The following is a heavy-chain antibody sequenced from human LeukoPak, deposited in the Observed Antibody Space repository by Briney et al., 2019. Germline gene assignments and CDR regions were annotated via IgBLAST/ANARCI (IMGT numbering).Heavy chain of an antibody. CDR2: IYYSGNT. J-gene: IGHJ5*02. V-gene: IGHV4-30-4*01. CDR1: GGSINSGDYY. Sequence: PSESLSLTCTVSGGSINSGDYYWSWIRQPPGKGLEWIGYIYYSGNTYYNPSLKSRVTISLDTSKSQFSLKLSSVTAADTAVYYCARDLSPHGFDPWGQGTLVTVSS. CDR3: ARDLSPHGFDP.